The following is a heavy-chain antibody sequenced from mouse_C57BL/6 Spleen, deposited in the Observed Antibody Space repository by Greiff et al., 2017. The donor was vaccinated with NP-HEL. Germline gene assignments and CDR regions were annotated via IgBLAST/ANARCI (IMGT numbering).Heavy chain of an antibody. Sequence: QVHVKQPGAELVRPGSSVKLSCKASGYTFTSYWMHWVKQRPIQGLEWIGNIDPSDSETHYNQKFKDKATLTVDKSSSTAYMQLSSLTSEDSAVYYCARERTGVFDYWGQGTTLTVSS. CDR1: GYTFTSYW. J-gene: IGHJ2*01. V-gene: IGHV1-52*01. D-gene: IGHD4-1*01. CDR3: ARERTGVFDY. CDR2: IDPSDSET.